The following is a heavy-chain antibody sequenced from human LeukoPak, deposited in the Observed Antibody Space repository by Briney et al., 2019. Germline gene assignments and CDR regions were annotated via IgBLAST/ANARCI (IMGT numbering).Heavy chain of an antibody. Sequence: GGSLRLSCAASGFTFSSYSMNWVRQAPGKGLEWVSYISSSSSTIYYADSVKGRFTISRDNAKNSLYLQVNSLRAEDTAVYYCARGGYKTDYWGQGTLVTVSS. V-gene: IGHV3-48*01. CDR1: GFTFSSYS. CDR2: ISSSSSTI. CDR3: ARGGYKTDY. J-gene: IGHJ4*02. D-gene: IGHD5-24*01.